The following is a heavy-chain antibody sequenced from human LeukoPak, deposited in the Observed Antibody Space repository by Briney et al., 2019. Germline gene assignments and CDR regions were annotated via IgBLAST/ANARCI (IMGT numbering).Heavy chain of an antibody. CDR1: VYTFTGYY. CDR3: ARARLGSGSYNWFDP. CDR2: INPNSGGT. Sequence: ASVKVSCKASVYTFTGYYMHCVRHAPGQGLEWMGWINPNSGGTNYAQKFQGRVTMTRDTSISTAYMELSRLRSDDTAVYYCARARLGSGSYNWFDPWGQGTLVTVSS. V-gene: IGHV1-2*02. D-gene: IGHD3-3*01. J-gene: IGHJ5*02.